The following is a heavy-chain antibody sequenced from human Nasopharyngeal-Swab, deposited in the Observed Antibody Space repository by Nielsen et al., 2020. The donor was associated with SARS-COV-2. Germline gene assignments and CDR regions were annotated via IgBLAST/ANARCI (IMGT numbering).Heavy chain of an antibody. D-gene: IGHD6-13*01. CDR3: SRIAAAGTNAFDI. CDR2: IKQDGSEK. J-gene: IGHJ3*02. V-gene: IGHV3-7*05. CDR1: GFTFSSYW. Sequence: GESLKISCAASGFTFSSYWMSWVRQAPGKGVEWVANIKQDGSEKYYVDSVKGRFTISRDNAKNSLYLQMNSLRAEDTAVYYCSRIAAAGTNAFDIWGQGTMVTVSS.